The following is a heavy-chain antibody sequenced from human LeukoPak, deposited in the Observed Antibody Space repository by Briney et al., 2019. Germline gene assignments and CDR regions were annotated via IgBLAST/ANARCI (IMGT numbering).Heavy chain of an antibody. J-gene: IGHJ3*01. CDR1: GFTFSSYE. Sequence: QAGGSLRLSCAASGFTFSSYEMNWVRQGPGKGLEWVSYITTTDTNKYYTDSVKGRFTISRDNAKNTLYLQMHSLGAEDTAVYSCARGGIVFDYWGQGTVVTVSS. CDR2: ITTTDTNK. D-gene: IGHD2-15*01. CDR3: ARGGIVFDY. V-gene: IGHV3-48*03.